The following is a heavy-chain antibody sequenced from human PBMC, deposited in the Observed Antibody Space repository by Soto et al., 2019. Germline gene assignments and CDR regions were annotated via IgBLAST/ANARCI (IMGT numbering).Heavy chain of an antibody. D-gene: IGHD3-22*01. CDR3: ARDGYYDSSGYWGPYYYYGMDV. J-gene: IGHJ6*02. CDR1: GYTFTIYG. V-gene: IGHV1-18*01. Sequence: ASVKVSCKASGYTFTIYGISWVRQAPGQGLEWMGWISAYNGNTNYAQKLQGRVTMTTDTSTSTAYMELRSLRSDDTAVYYCARDGYYDSSGYWGPYYYYGMDVWGQGTTVTVSS. CDR2: ISAYNGNT.